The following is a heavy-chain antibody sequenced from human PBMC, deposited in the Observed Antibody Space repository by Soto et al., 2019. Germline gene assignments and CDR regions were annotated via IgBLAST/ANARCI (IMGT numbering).Heavy chain of an antibody. D-gene: IGHD1-26*01. J-gene: IGHJ1*01. V-gene: IGHV1-69*02. CDR3: SRGAPWSFQH. Sequence: QVQLVQSGAEVKKPGSSVKVSCKASGGTFSSYTISWVRQAPGQGLEWMGRIIPILGIANYAQKFQGRVTMTADKSTSAAYMELSILRSEDTAVYYCSRGAPWSFQHWCQGTLVTVSS. CDR1: GGTFSSYT. CDR2: IIPILGIA.